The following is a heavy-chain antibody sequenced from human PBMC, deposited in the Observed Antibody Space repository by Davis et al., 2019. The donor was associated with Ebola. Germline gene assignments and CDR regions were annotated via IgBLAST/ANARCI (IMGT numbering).Heavy chain of an antibody. D-gene: IGHD5-18*01. CDR2: ISRSSTSR. CDR1: GFSFSSCS. Sequence: GESLKISCAASGFSFSSCSMNWVRQAPGKGLEWVSSISRSSTSRYYVDSVKGRFTISRDNAKNSLYLQMNSLRVEDTAVYYCARDSFGYSYGGHYYGMDVWGQGTTVTVSS. CDR3: ARDSFGYSYGGHYYGMDV. J-gene: IGHJ6*02. V-gene: IGHV3-21*06.